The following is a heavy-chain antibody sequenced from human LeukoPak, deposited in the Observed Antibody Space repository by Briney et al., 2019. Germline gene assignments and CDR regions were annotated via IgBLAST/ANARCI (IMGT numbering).Heavy chain of an antibody. D-gene: IGHD5-24*01. CDR3: ARDMDGLIDY. J-gene: IGHJ4*02. Sequence: SETLSLTCTVSGGSISSYYWSWIRQPPGKGVEWIGYIYYSGSTNYNPSLKSRVTISVDTSKNQFSLKLSSVTAADTAVYYCARDMDGLIDYWGQGTLVTVSS. V-gene: IGHV4-59*01. CDR2: IYYSGST. CDR1: GGSISSYY.